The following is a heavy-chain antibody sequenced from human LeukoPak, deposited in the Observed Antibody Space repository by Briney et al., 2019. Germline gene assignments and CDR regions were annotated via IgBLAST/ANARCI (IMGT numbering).Heavy chain of an antibody. CDR3: IANRGSGWPFDH. Sequence: PGGSLRLSCTASGFTFGDYAMSWFRQAPGKGLEWVGFIRSKAYGGTTEFAASVKGRFAISRDDSKSLAYLQMNSLKTEDTAVYYCIANRGSGWPFDHWGQGTLVTVSS. J-gene: IGHJ4*02. CDR1: GFTFGDYA. V-gene: IGHV3-49*03. D-gene: IGHD6-19*01. CDR2: IRSKAYGGTT.